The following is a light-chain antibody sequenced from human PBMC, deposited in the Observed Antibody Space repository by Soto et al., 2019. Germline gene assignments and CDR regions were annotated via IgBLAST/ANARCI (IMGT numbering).Light chain of an antibody. J-gene: IGKJ4*01. V-gene: IGKV1-33*01. CDR1: QGIMND. CDR2: DAS. CDR3: QQYHDLPLT. Sequence: DIQMTQPPSPLSASVGERVTITCHASQGIMNDLIWYQQKPGKAPRLVIYDASTLEAGVPSRFSGSGSGTDFTLSINTLQTEDVATYYCQQYHDLPLTFGGGTKVEI.